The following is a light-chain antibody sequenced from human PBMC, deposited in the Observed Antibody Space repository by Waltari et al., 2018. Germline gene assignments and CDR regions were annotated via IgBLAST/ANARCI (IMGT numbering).Light chain of an antibody. Sequence: DIVMTQSPGTLSLSPGEEASLSCRASQTVSGNYLAWYQHNPGQTPRLLIYHTSARAAGVPDRCRGSGSGTDFTLTISRLEPEDFAVYYCQEYGDTPPYTFGQGTTVEIK. CDR3: QEYGDTPPYT. J-gene: IGKJ2*01. CDR2: HTS. CDR1: QTVSGNY. V-gene: IGKV3-20*01.